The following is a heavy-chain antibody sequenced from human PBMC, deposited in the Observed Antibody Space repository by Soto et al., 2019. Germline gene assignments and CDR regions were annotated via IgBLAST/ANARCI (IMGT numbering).Heavy chain of an antibody. V-gene: IGHV3-48*03. CDR3: ALGSYYYYGMDV. D-gene: IGHD1-26*01. CDR1: GFTFSSYE. CDR2: ISSSGSTI. J-gene: IGHJ6*02. Sequence: EVQLVESGGGLVQPGGSLRLSCAASGFTFSSYEMNWVRQAPGKGLEWVSYISSSGSTIYYADSVKGRFTISRDNAKNSLYLQMNSLRAEDTAVYDCALGSYYYYGMDVWGQGTTVTVSS.